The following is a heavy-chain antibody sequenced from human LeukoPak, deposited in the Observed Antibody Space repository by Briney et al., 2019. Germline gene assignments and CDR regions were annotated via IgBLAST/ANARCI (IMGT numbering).Heavy chain of an antibody. D-gene: IGHD3-10*01. J-gene: IGHJ4*02. CDR1: GGSFSGYY. Sequence: ETLSLTCAVYGGSFSGYYWSWIRQPPGKGLEWVANIKQDGSEKYYVDSVKGGFTISRDNAKNSLYLQMNSLRAEDTAVYYCARDGYASGSYIVPLDYWGQGTLVTVSS. V-gene: IGHV3-7*01. CDR2: IKQDGSEK. CDR3: ARDGYASGSYIVPLDY.